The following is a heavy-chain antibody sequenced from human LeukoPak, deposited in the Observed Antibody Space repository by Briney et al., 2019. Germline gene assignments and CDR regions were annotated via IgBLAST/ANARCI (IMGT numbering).Heavy chain of an antibody. V-gene: IGHV4-39*01. CDR2: IYYSGST. CDR3: ARQEDTILGTIWFDP. D-gene: IGHD3-3*01. CDR1: GGSISSSSYY. Sequence: SETLSLTCTVSGGSISSSSYYWGWIRQPPGTGLEWIGSIYYSGSTYYNPSLKSRVTISVDTSKNQFSLKLSSVTAADTAVYYCARQEDTILGTIWFDPWGQGTLVTVSS. J-gene: IGHJ5*02.